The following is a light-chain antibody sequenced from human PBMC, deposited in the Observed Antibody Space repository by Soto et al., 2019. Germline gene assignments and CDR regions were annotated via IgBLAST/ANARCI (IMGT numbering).Light chain of an antibody. J-gene: IGLJ1*01. V-gene: IGLV2-8*01. CDR3: SSYAGSNNYV. Sequence: QSVVTQPPCASGSPGQSVTISCTGTSSDVGGYNYISWYQQHPGKAPKLMIYEVSKRPSGVPDRFSGSKSGNTASLTVSGLQAEDEADYFCSSYAGSNNYVFGTGTKVTAL. CDR2: EVS. CDR1: SSDVGGYNY.